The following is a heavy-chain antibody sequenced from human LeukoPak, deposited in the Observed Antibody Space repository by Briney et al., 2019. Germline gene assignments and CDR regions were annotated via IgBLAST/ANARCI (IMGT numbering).Heavy chain of an antibody. J-gene: IGHJ5*02. D-gene: IGHD3-10*01. CDR1: GFTFSNAW. Sequence: PGGSLRLSCAASGFTFSNAWMSWVRQAPGKGLEWVGRIKSKTDGGTTDYAAPVKGRFTISRDDSTSTLYLQMNSLKTEDTAVYYCSTLGGLVRGVNNNWFDPWGQGTLVTVSS. V-gene: IGHV3-15*01. CDR2: IKSKTDGGTT. CDR3: STLGGLVRGVNNNWFDP.